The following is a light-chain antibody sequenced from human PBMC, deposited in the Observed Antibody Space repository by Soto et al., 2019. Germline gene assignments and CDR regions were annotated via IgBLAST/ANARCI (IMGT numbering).Light chain of an antibody. CDR2: DVS. J-gene: IGLJ1*01. CDR1: SSDVGAFYH. CDR3: SSFAAGTTPYV. V-gene: IGLV2-14*01. Sequence: QSVLTQPASVSGSPGQSITISCTGTSSDVGAFYHVSWYQQHPGKAPKLIISDVSYRPSGVSNRFSGSKSDNTASLTISGLQAEDEADYYCSSFAAGTTPYVFGGGTKVTVL.